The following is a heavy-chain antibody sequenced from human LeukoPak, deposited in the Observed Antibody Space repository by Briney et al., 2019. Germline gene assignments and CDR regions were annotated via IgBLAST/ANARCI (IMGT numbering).Heavy chain of an antibody. J-gene: IGHJ4*02. CDR1: GFTFSSYA. V-gene: IGHV3-23*01. CDR2: ISGSGGST. Sequence: GGSLRLSCPASGFTFSSYAMHWVRQAPGKGLEWVSIISGSGGSTHYADSVKGRLAISRDNSRNTVYLQMNSLRAEDTAVYHCARGDAGIEAAGNVLNFLDYWGQGILVTVSS. CDR3: ARGDAGIEAAGNVLNFLDY. D-gene: IGHD6-13*01.